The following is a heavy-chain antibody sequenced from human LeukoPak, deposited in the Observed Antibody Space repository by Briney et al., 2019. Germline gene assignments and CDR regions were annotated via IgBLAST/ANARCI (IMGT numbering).Heavy chain of an antibody. CDR2: VFPGDSDT. D-gene: IGHD5-24*01. CDR3: ARRARDGYFDY. V-gene: IGHV5-51*01. Sequence: GESLKISCKGSGYSFTSYWIGWVRQMPGKGLEWMGIVFPGDSDTRYSPSFQGQVTMSADKSISTAYLQWSSLRASDTAIYYCARRARDGYFDYWGQGTLVTVSS. J-gene: IGHJ4*02. CDR1: GYSFTSYW.